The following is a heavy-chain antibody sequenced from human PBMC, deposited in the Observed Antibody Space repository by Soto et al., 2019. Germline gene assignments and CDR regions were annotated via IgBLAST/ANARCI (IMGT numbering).Heavy chain of an antibody. CDR2: IWYDGSNK. V-gene: IGHV3-33*01. CDR3: AREAAPYDFWRDYFDY. J-gene: IGHJ4*02. CDR1: GFTFSSYG. D-gene: IGHD3-3*01. Sequence: GGSLRLSCAASGFTFSSYGMHWVRQAPGKGLEWVAVIWYDGSNKYYAGSVKGRFTISRDNSKNTLYLQMNSLRAEDTAVYYCAREAAPYDFWRDYFDYWGQGTLVTVSS.